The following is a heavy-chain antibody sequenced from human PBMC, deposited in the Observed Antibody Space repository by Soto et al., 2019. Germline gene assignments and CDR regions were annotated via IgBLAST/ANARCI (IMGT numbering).Heavy chain of an antibody. CDR3: ASSGSYLVGGY. V-gene: IGHV3-23*01. CDR1: GFTFSSYA. D-gene: IGHD1-26*01. Sequence: EVQLLESGGGLVQPGGSLRLSCAASGFTFSSYAMSWVRQAPGKGLEWVSAISGSGGSTYYADSVKGRFTISRDNSKNTPYLQMNSLRAEDTAVYYCASSGSYLVGGYWGQGTLVTGSS. CDR2: ISGSGGST. J-gene: IGHJ4*02.